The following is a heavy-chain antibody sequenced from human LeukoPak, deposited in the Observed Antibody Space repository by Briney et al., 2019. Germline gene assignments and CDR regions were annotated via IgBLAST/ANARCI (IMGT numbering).Heavy chain of an antibody. D-gene: IGHD4-17*01. V-gene: IGHV3-11*06. Sequence: PGGSLRLSCAASGFTFSDFYMSWIRQAPGKGLEWVSYISGSSIYTNYADSVKGRFTISRDNAKNSLYLQMNILTAEDTAVYYCARDRVIYGDYGDAFDIWGQGTMVTVSS. CDR3: ARDRVIYGDYGDAFDI. J-gene: IGHJ3*02. CDR1: GFTFSDFY. CDR2: ISGSSIYT.